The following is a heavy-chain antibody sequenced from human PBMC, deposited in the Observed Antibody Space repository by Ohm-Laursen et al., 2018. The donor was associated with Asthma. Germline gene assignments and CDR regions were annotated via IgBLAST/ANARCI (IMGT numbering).Heavy chain of an antibody. CDR1: GFTFSRYS. CDR3: ARIGPEWELPGREDSLSH. V-gene: IGHV3-21*01. J-gene: IGHJ1*01. CDR2: ISTASTFI. Sequence: SLRLSCSASGFTFSRYSIHWIRQAPGKGLEWVASISTASTFIYYADSVRGRFTTSRDNARNLVFLQMDSLRAEDTALYYCARIGPEWELPGREDSLSHWGQGTLVTVSS. D-gene: IGHD1-26*01.